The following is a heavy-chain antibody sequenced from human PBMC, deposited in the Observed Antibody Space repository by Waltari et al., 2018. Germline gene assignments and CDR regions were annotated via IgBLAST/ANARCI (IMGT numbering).Heavy chain of an antibody. CDR2: IYYSGST. CDR3: ARALPPRIDY. V-gene: IGHV4-59*01. CDR1: GGSISSYY. Sequence: QVQLQESGPGLVKPSETLSLTCTVSGGSISSYYWSWIRQPPGKGLECIGYIYYSGSTNYNPSRKSRVTISVDTSKNQFSLKLSSVTAADTAVYYCARALPPRIDYWGQGTLVTVSS. J-gene: IGHJ4*02.